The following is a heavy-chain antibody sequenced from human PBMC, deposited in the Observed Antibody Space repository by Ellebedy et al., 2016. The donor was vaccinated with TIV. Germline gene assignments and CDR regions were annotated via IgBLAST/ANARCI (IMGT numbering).Heavy chain of an antibody. J-gene: IGHJ4*02. V-gene: IGHV3-30*04. CDR1: GFTFSSYA. D-gene: IGHD6-13*01. CDR3: ARLDSSSWYMGYYFDY. Sequence: GESLKISCAASGFTFSSYAMHSVRQAPGKGLEWVAVISYDGRNKYYADSVKGRVTISRDNSKNTLDLQMNSLRAEDTAVFYCARLDSSSWYMGYYFDYWGQGTLVTVSS. CDR2: ISYDGRNK.